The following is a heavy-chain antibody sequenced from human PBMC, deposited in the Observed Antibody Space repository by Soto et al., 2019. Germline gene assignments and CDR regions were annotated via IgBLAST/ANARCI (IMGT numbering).Heavy chain of an antibody. Sequence: QITLKESGPPLVKPTQTLTLTCTFSGFSLSASGVGVGWIRQPPGKALEWLAIIYWDDAKHYSPSLKSSLTITKDTPKNQVVLKMTNMDPVDTATYYCAHKGGGDRILDYWGQGTLVTVSS. V-gene: IGHV2-5*02. CDR2: IYWDDAK. CDR1: GFSLSASGVG. J-gene: IGHJ4*02. D-gene: IGHD3-16*01. CDR3: AHKGGGDRILDY.